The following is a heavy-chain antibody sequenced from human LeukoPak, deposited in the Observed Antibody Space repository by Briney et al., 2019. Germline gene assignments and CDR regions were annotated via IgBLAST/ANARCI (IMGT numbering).Heavy chain of an antibody. CDR1: GFTFSSYA. J-gene: IGHJ4*02. CDR3: ASWRWLQSDVDY. Sequence: PGGSLRLSCAASGFTFSSYAMSWVRQAPGKGLEWVANIKQDGSEKYYVDSVKGRFTISRDNAKNSLYLQMNSLRAEDTAVYYCASWRWLQSDVDYWGQGTLVTVSS. D-gene: IGHD5-24*01. CDR2: IKQDGSEK. V-gene: IGHV3-7*01.